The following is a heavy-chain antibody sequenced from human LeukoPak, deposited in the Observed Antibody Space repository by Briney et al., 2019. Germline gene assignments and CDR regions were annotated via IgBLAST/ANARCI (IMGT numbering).Heavy chain of an antibody. CDR1: GFTFSSYW. CDR3: ARKTANWFDP. CDR2: INKDGGEK. V-gene: IGHV3-7*01. Sequence: GGSLRLSCAASGFTFSSYWMSWVRQAPGKGLEWVANINKDGGEKYYVDSVKGRFTISRDNAKNSLYLQMNSLRAEDTAVYYCARKTANWFDPWGQGTLVTVSS. J-gene: IGHJ5*02.